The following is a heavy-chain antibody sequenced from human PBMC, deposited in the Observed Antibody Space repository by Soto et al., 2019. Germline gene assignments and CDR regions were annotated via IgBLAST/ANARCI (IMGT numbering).Heavy chain of an antibody. Sequence: QVQLVQSGAEVTKPGASVKVSCKASGYTFTNYDINWVRQATGQGLEWMGWLNPNSGNTGYAQKFQGRVNMTRNTSISRAYRELSSLRSEATAVYYRARETRLMLYAREAYSDPWGQGTPFTVSS. CDR1: GYTFTNYD. CDR2: LNPNSGNT. J-gene: IGHJ5*02. CDR3: ARETRLMLYAREAYSDP. V-gene: IGHV1-8*01. D-gene: IGHD2-8*01.